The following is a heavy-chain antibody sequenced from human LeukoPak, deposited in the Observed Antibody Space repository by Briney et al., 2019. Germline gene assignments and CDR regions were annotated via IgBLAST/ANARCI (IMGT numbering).Heavy chain of an antibody. J-gene: IGHJ4*02. CDR3: AGIAAATLDY. CDR1: GGSISSSSYY. Sequence: SETLSLTCTVSGGSISSSSYYWGWIRQPPGKGLEWIGSIYYSGSTYYNPSLKSRVTISVDTSKNQFSLKLSSVTAADTAVYYCAGIAAATLDYWGQGTLVTVSS. V-gene: IGHV4-39*07. D-gene: IGHD6-13*01. CDR2: IYYSGST.